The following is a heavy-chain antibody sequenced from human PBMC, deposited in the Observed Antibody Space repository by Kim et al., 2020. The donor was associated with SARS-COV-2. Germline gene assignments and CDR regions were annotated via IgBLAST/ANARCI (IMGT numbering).Heavy chain of an antibody. V-gene: IGHV1-2*02. CDR2: ISPNNGAT. J-gene: IGHJ6*02. Sequence: ASVKVSCKTSGYPFSGFYIHWVRQAPGQGLEWMGWISPNNGATKYAEASQGRVTMTRDTSINTAYLELSRLKSDDTAIYFCARGSDYHGLDVWGQGTPVTVSS. CDR3: ARGSDYHGLDV. CDR1: GYPFSGFY.